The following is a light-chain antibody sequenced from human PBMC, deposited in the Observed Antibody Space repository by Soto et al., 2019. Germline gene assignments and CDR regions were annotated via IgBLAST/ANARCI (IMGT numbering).Light chain of an antibody. CDR3: QQYDNLPPAT. J-gene: IGKJ2*01. V-gene: IGKV1-33*01. CDR1: QDNXXX. CDR2: DAS. Sequence: DIQMTQSPSSLSASVGDRVTITCQASQDNXXXXHXYQQKPGKAHKLLIYDASNLETGVPSRFSGSGSGTXFTFTISSLQPEDISTYYCQQYDNLPPATFGQGTKLEIK.